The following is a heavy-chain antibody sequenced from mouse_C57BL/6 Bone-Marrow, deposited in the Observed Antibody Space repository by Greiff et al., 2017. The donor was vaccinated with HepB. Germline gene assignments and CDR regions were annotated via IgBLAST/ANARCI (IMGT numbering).Heavy chain of an antibody. CDR3: ARRGLLAWFAY. Sequence: VQLQQSGPVLVKPGASVKMSCKASGYTFTDYYMNWVKQSHGKSLEWIGVINPYNGGTSYNQKFKGKATLTVDKSSSTAYMELNSLTSEDAAVYYCARRGLLAWFAYWGQGTLVTVSA. D-gene: IGHD2-3*01. V-gene: IGHV1-19*01. CDR1: GYTFTDYY. CDR2: INPYNGGT. J-gene: IGHJ3*01.